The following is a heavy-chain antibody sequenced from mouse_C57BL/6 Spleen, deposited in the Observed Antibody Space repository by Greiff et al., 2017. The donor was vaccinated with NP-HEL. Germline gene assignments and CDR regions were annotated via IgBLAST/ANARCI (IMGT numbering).Heavy chain of an antibody. J-gene: IGHJ1*03. V-gene: IGHV5-16*01. D-gene: IGHD1-1*01. CDR2: INYDGSST. CDR3: ARDLIYYYGSSPYWYFDV. Sequence: EVNVVESEGGLVQPGSSMKLSCTASGFTFSDYYMAWVRQVPEKGLEWVANINYDGSSTYYLDSLKSRFIISRDNAKNILYLQMSSLKSEDTATYYCARDLIYYYGSSPYWYFDVWGTGTTVTVSS. CDR1: GFTFSDYY.